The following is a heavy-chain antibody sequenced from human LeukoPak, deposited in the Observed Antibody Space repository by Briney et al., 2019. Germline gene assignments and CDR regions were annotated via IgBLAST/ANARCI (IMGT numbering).Heavy chain of an antibody. D-gene: IGHD3-22*01. Sequence: GGSLRLSCAASGFTFSSYAMHWVRQAPGKGLEWVAVISYDGNNKYYADSVKGRFTISRDNSKNTLYLQMNSLRAEDTAVYYCASQRDYYDSSGDPPFDYWGQGALVTVSS. CDR2: ISYDGNNK. V-gene: IGHV3-30*03. J-gene: IGHJ4*02. CDR3: ASQRDYYDSSGDPPFDY. CDR1: GFTFSSYA.